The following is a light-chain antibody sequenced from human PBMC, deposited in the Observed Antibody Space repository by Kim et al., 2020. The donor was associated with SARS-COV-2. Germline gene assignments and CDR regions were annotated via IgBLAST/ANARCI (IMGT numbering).Light chain of an antibody. V-gene: IGKV1-39*01. CDR2: GVS. Sequence: ASVGDRITITCRASQTINNYLNWYRQKPGKVPELLIYGVSSLQSGVPSRFSGSGSGTDFTLTISSLQREDFATYYCQQSYSSPRTFGQGTKVDIK. CDR1: QTINNY. J-gene: IGKJ1*01. CDR3: QQSYSSPRT.